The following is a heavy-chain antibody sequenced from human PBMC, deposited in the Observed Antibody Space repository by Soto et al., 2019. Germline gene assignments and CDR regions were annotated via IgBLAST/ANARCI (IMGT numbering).Heavy chain of an antibody. D-gene: IGHD3-10*01. CDR2: IDNSGNT. J-gene: IGHJ2*01. CDR3: ARRSPQYYYSRSYQYWYFDL. V-gene: IGHV4-39*01. CDR1: GGSISGNSYH. Sequence: QLQLQESGPGLVKPSETLSLACSVSGGSISGNSYHWAWMRQPPGKELEWIGNIDNSGNTDHNPSLSSRVTIFEDTSKNQFFLKLTSVTAADTAVYFCARRSPQYYYSRSYQYWYFDLWGRGTLVTVSS.